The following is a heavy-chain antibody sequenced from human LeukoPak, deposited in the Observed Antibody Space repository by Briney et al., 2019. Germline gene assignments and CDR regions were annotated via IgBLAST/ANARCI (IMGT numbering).Heavy chain of an antibody. CDR2: ISVYNGNT. CDR3: ARWDRVDIAATNDDY. D-gene: IGHD5-12*01. CDR1: GYTFTTYT. J-gene: IGHJ4*02. V-gene: IGHV1-18*04. Sequence: GASVKVSCKASGYTFTTYTISWVRQAPGQGLEWMGWISVYNGNTHTALKFQGRVTMTADRSTSTAYMELRSLTSDDTAVYYCARWDRVDIAATNDDYWGQGTLVTVSS.